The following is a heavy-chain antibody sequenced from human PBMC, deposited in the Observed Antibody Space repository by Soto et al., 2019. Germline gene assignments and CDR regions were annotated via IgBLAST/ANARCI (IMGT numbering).Heavy chain of an antibody. J-gene: IGHJ4*02. CDR2: INSDGSST. D-gene: IGHD3-22*01. V-gene: IGHV3-74*01. CDR1: GFTFSSYW. CDR3: ARDYDSSGPWDYFDY. Sequence: GGSLRLSCAASGFTFSSYWMHWVRQAPGKGLVWVSRINSDGSSTSYADSVKGRFTISRDNAKNTLYLQMNSLRAEDTAVYYCARDYDSSGPWDYFDYWGQGTLVTVSS.